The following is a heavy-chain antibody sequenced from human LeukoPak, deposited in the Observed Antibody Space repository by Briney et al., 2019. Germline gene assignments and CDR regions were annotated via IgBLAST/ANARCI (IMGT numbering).Heavy chain of an antibody. CDR3: ARAPQDGSNWSHYFDH. Sequence: SETLSLTFTVSGGSISTYYWSWIRQPPGKRLEWIGYIYYIGSTNYNPSLNNRVTISIDRSRNQFSLKLNSVTPADTAVYYCARAPQDGSNWSHYFDHWGRGALVTVSS. CDR1: GGSISTYY. J-gene: IGHJ4*02. V-gene: IGHV4-59*01. CDR2: IYYIGST. D-gene: IGHD6-13*01.